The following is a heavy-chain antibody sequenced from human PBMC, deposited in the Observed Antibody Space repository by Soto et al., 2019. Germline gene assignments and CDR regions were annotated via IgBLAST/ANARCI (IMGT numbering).Heavy chain of an antibody. J-gene: IGHJ4*02. D-gene: IGHD6-19*01. CDR2: INNYGNT. CDR3: TRSSGWYSHPNHFLYFDH. V-gene: IGHV4-31*03. CDR1: AGYTNSGSFH. Sequence: PSEPLSLTCTVSAGYTNSGSFHCTWLRPRPAVCLGWIASINNYGNTFSNPSLKNRLTISIETSTNQSSLEMTSVTAADTAIYFCTRSSGWYSHPNHFLYFDHWGQGTQVTVSS.